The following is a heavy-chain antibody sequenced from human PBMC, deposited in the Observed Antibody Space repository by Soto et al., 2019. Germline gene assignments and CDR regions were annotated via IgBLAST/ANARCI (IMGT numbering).Heavy chain of an antibody. CDR1: GGTFSSYA. CDR3: ARVMQWELLLNYYYGMDV. D-gene: IGHD1-26*01. V-gene: IGHV1-69*13. J-gene: IGHJ6*02. Sequence: GTSVKLSCEASGGTFSSYAISWVRQAPGQGLEWMGGIIPIFGTANYAQKFQGRVTITADESTSTAYMELSSLRSEDTAVYYCARVMQWELLLNYYYGMDVWGQGTTVTVSS. CDR2: IIPIFGTA.